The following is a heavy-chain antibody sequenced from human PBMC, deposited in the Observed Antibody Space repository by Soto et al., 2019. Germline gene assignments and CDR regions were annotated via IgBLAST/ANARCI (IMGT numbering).Heavy chain of an antibody. CDR3: ASMGYHYGSGSYPLDD. CDR1: GDSISSYY. V-gene: IGHV4-59*08. J-gene: IGHJ4*02. Sequence: PSETLSLTCTVSGDSISSYYWSWIRQPPGKGLEWIGFMYNSGSTHYNPSLKSRVTISLDTSKNQFSLNLRSVTAADTAVYYCASMGYHYGSGSYPLDDWGQGTLVTVSS. CDR2: MYNSGST. D-gene: IGHD3-10*01.